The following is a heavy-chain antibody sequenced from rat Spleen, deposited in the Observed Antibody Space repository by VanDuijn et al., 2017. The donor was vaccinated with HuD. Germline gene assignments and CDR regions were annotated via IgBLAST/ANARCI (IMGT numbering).Heavy chain of an antibody. V-gene: IGHV5-46*01. CDR3: TTGTTRVPLDY. CDR2: VSTGGGRT. Sequence: EVQLVESGGGLVQPERSMKLSCAASGFTFSNFPMAWVRQAPKKGLEWVATVSTGGGRTYYRDSVKGRFTISRDIAKSTLYLQMYSLWSEDTATYYCTTGTTRVPLDYWGQGVMVTVSS. CDR1: GFTFSNFP. D-gene: IGHD1-4*01. J-gene: IGHJ2*01.